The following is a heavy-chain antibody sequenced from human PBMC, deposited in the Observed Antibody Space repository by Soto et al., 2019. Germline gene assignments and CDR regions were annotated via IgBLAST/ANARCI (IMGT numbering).Heavy chain of an antibody. CDR1: GGSISGGNYY. D-gene: IGHD4-17*01. J-gene: IGHJ4*02. Sequence: PSETLSLTCTVSGGSISGGNYYWSWIRQPPGKGLEWIGFISYSGTTHYSTSLRSRDSISVDTSKNQFSLDLSSVTAADTALYYCATMGTPVTGLYYFDYWGQGTLVT. CDR3: ATMGTPVTGLYYFDY. CDR2: ISYSGTT. V-gene: IGHV4-30-4*01.